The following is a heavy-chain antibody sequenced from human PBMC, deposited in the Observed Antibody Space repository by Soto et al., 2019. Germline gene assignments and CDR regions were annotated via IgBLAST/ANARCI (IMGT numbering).Heavy chain of an antibody. J-gene: IGHJ4*02. Sequence: SETLSLTCAVYGGSFSGYYWSWIRQPPGKGLEWIGEINHSGSTNYNPSLKSRVTISVDTSKNQFSLKLSSVTAADTAVYYCARGRRGITMVRGVSLLLDYWGQGTLVTVSS. CDR2: INHSGST. D-gene: IGHD3-10*01. CDR1: GGSFSGYY. CDR3: ARGRRGITMVRGVSLLLDY. V-gene: IGHV4-34*01.